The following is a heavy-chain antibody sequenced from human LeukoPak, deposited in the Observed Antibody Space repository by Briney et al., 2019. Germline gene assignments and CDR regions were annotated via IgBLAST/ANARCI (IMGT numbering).Heavy chain of an antibody. D-gene: IGHD3-10*01. J-gene: IGHJ4*02. CDR1: GFIFTNYF. CDR2: IKHDGSEK. V-gene: IGHV3-7*01. Sequence: GGSLRLSCAASGFIFTNYFMSWVRQAPGKGLEWVASIKHDGSEKYYVDSVRGRFTISRDNTMNSLYLQMSSLRAEDTAVYYCAKDRIATTRGSDFDYWGQGTLVTVSS. CDR3: AKDRIATTRGSDFDY.